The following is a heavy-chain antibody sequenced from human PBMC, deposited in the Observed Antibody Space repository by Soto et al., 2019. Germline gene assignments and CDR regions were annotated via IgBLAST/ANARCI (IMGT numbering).Heavy chain of an antibody. D-gene: IGHD1-26*01. Sequence: QVQLVQSGAEVKKPGASVKVSCKASGYTFTTYGISWVRQAPGQGLEWMGWISAYTVNTNYAQKLQGRVTMTTDTPTSTAYMELRSLRSDDTAVYYCARDRAIVGETTFDYWGQGTLVTVSS. CDR2: ISAYTVNT. CDR1: GYTFTTYG. J-gene: IGHJ4*02. CDR3: ARDRAIVGETTFDY. V-gene: IGHV1-18*01.